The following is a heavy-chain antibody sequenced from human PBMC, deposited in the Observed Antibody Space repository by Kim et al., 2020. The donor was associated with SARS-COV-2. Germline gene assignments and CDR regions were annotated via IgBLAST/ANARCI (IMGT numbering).Heavy chain of an antibody. D-gene: IGHD3-16*01. Sequence: GSAYYNPSLKSRVTVSVDTSKNQFSLKLSSVTAADTAVYYCARRGSNLDYWGQGTLVTVSS. J-gene: IGHJ4*02. CDR3: ARRGSNLDY. CDR2: GSA. V-gene: IGHV4-39*01.